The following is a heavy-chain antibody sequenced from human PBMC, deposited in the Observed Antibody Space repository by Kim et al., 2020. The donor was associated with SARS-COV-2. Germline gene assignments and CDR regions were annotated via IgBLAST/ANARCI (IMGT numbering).Heavy chain of an antibody. D-gene: IGHD3-10*01. V-gene: IGHV3-43*01. CDR3: AKDRTLYGSGSYALFDY. Sequence: SVEGQVTISRHNSKYTLYLQMNSLRSEDTAFYYCAKDRTLYGSGSYALFDYWGQGTLVTVSS. J-gene: IGHJ4*02.